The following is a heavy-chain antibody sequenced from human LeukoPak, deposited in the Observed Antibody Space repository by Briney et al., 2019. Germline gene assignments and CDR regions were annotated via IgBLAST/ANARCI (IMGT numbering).Heavy chain of an antibody. D-gene: IGHD3-10*01. CDR1: GFTFSSYS. J-gene: IGHJ6*02. CDR3: ARDGDTMVRGAPPYYYYYGMDV. V-gene: IGHV3-21*01. Sequence: GGSLRLSCAASGFTFSSYSMNWVRQAPGKGLEWVSSISSSSSYIYYADSVKGRFTISRDNAKNSLYLQMNSLRAEDTAVYYCARDGDTMVRGAPPYYYYYGMDVWGQGTTVTVSS. CDR2: ISSSSSYI.